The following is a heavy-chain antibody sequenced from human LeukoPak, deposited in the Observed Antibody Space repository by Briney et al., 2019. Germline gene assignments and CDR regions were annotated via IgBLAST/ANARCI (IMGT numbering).Heavy chain of an antibody. D-gene: IGHD1-26*01. CDR1: GFTFSSYW. V-gene: IGHV4-34*01. CDR2: IDHRGGT. J-gene: IGHJ6*03. Sequence: GSLRLSCAASGFTFSSYWMSWVRQPPGKGLEWIGEIDHRGGTNYSPSLKNRVSISVDTSKNQFSLNLRSVTAADTATYYCARLRWELPPGDLYSNYYMDVWGKGTPVTVSS. CDR3: ARLRWELPPGDLYSNYYMDV.